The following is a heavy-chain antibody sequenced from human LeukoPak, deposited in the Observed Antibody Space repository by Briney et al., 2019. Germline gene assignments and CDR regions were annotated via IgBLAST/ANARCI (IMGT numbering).Heavy chain of an antibody. CDR3: ARSRGVLGGGFDSFDV. V-gene: IGHV1-8*02. CDR1: GYTFTSFD. CDR2: MNPNSGST. Sequence: GASVKVSCKASGYTFTSFDINWVRQAPGQGLEWVGWMNPNSGSTGHAQKFQGRVTMTRSTSISTAYMELSSLTSADTAVYFCARSRGVLGGGFDSFDVWGQGTMVTVSS. J-gene: IGHJ3*01. D-gene: IGHD3-16*01.